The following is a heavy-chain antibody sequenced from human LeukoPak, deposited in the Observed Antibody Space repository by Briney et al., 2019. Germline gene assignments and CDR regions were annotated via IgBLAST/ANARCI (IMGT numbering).Heavy chain of an antibody. CDR2: IKQDGSVE. J-gene: IGHJ3*02. V-gene: IGHV3-7*03. Sequence: PGGSLRLSCVASGFTFENYWMSWVRQAPGKGPEWVANIKQDGSVEHYMDSVKGRFTICRDNDKNSLILQKNSLRAEDTAVYYCARAAAFDAFDIWGQGTMVTVSS. CDR1: GFTFENYW. CDR3: ARAAAFDAFDI. D-gene: IGHD3-3*02.